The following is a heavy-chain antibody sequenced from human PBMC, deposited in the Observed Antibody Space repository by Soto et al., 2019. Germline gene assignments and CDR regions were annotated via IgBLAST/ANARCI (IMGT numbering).Heavy chain of an antibody. CDR2: IWYDGSSK. V-gene: IGHV3-33*01. J-gene: IGHJ6*02. CDR1: GFTFSSYG. D-gene: IGHD4-17*01. CDR3: ARDHKGDYRSVRYYYYGIEV. Sequence: GGSLRLSRAASGFTFSSYGLHCVRQAPGKGLEWVAVIWYDGSSKYYADSVNGRFTISIDNSKNTLYPQMNSLRAEDTAVYYCARDHKGDYRSVRYYYYGIEVWAQGTTVPVSS.